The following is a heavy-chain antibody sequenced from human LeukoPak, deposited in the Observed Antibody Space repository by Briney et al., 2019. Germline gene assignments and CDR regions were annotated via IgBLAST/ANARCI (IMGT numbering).Heavy chain of an antibody. Sequence: SETLSLTCAVYGGSFSGYYWSWIRQPPGKGLEWIGEINHSGSTNYNPSLKSRVTISVDTSKNQFSLKLSSVTAADTAVYYCARGSGAYYYDSSGYYYSGPYFEYWGQGTLVTVSS. CDR1: GGSFSGYY. D-gene: IGHD3-22*01. J-gene: IGHJ4*02. CDR2: INHSGST. V-gene: IGHV4-34*01. CDR3: ARGSGAYYYDSSGYYYSGPYFEY.